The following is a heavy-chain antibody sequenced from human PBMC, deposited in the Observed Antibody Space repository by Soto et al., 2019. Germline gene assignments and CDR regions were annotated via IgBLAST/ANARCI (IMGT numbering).Heavy chain of an antibody. CDR3: ARLIGNSWLDS. V-gene: IGHV6-1*01. CDR2: TYYRSNWYT. J-gene: IGHJ5*01. D-gene: IGHD2-8*01. CDR1: GGSVSTNSAT. Sequence: SQTLSLTCASSGGSVSTNSATWDWIRQSPSRGLGWLGRTYYRSNWYTDYAVSVKGRITISPDTSNNQLSLKLNSVTPDDTAVYYCARLIGNSWLDSWGQGTLVTVSS.